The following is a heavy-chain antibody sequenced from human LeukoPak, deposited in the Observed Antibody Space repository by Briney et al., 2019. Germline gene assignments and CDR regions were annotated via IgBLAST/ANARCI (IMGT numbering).Heavy chain of an antibody. J-gene: IGHJ6*02. CDR1: GYTFTSYG. Sequence: ASVKVSCKASGYTFTSYGISWVRQAPGQGLEWMGWISAYNGNTNYAQKLQGRVTMTTDTSTSTAYMELRSLRSDDTAAYYCARRAVLRYCSGGSCYGMDVWGQGTTITVSS. CDR2: ISAYNGNT. CDR3: ARRAVLRYCSGGSCYGMDV. V-gene: IGHV1-18*01. D-gene: IGHD2-15*01.